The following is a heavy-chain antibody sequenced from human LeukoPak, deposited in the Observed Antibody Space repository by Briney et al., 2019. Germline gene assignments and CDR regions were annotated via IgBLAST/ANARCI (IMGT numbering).Heavy chain of an antibody. CDR2: INQDGSEG. CDR3: SRSLDY. V-gene: IGHV3-7*01. Sequence: GGSLRLTCAASGFSFSDYWMDWVRQSPGKGMEWVANINQDGSEGYYADSVKGRFTISRDNAKNSLYLQMNRLRAEDTAVYYCSRSLDYWGQGALVTVSS. J-gene: IGHJ4*02. CDR1: GFSFSDYW.